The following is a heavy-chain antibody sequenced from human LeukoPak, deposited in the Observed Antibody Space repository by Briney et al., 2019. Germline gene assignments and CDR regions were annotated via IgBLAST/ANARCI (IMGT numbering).Heavy chain of an antibody. J-gene: IGHJ4*02. CDR3: ARSYQYGSGSYDY. D-gene: IGHD3-10*01. V-gene: IGHV4-59*01. Sequence: PSETLSLTCTVSGGSICSYYWSWIREPPGKGVEWIGYIYYSGSTNYNPSLKSRVTISVDTSKNQFSLKLSSVTAADTAVYYCARSYQYGSGSYDYWGQGTLVTVSS. CDR1: GGSICSYY. CDR2: IYYSGST.